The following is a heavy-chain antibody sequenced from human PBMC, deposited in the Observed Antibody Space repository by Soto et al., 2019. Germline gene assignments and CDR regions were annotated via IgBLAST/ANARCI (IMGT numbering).Heavy chain of an antibody. J-gene: IGHJ6*02. CDR1: GGSFSGYY. Sequence: SETLSLTCAVYGGSFSGYYWSWIRQPPGKGLEWIGEINHSGSTNYNPSLKGRVTISVDTSKNQFSLKLSSVTAADTAVYYCARFVQWELLRRKNYYGMDVWGQGTTVTVSS. CDR3: ARFVQWELLRRKNYYGMDV. CDR2: INHSGST. D-gene: IGHD1-26*01. V-gene: IGHV4-34*01.